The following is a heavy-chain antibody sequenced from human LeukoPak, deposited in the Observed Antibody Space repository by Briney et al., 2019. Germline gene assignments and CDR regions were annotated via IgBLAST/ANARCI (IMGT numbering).Heavy chain of an antibody. CDR1: GYTFTSYG. J-gene: IGHJ4*02. D-gene: IGHD6-19*01. CDR3: ARDLKRGYSSGRHSWGTGSSNDY. V-gene: IGHV1-18*01. CDR2: ISGYNGNT. Sequence: ASVKVSCKASGYTFTSYGISWVRQAPGQALEWMGWISGYNGNTNYAQQKLQGRVTMTTDTSTSTAYMELRSLRSDDTAVYYCARDLKRGYSSGRHSWGTGSSNDYWGQGTLVTVSS.